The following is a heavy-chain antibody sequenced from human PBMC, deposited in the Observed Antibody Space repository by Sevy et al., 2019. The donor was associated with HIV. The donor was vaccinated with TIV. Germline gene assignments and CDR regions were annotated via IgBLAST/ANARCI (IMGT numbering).Heavy chain of an antibody. J-gene: IGHJ4*02. D-gene: IGHD1-20*01. Sequence: GGSLRLSCAASGFTLSSYGMHGFRRPQGKGLGGVAVISYDGSNKYYADSVKGRFTISRDNSKNTLYLQMNSLRAEDTAVYYCAKVGYNWNDGGYFDYWGQGTLVTVSS. CDR2: ISYDGSNK. V-gene: IGHV3-30*18. CDR1: GFTLSSYG. CDR3: AKVGYNWNDGGYFDY.